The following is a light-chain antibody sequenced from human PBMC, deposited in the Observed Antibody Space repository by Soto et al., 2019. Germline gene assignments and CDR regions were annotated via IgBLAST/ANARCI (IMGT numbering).Light chain of an antibody. J-gene: IGKJ4*01. CDR1: RGVRSD. CDR2: GAF. V-gene: IGKV1-6*01. Sequence: AIQMTQSPSSLSASVGDTVTISCRASRGVRSDVAWYQQRPGSVPKVLIYGAFNLYTGDPSRFSGSGYGSDFSLTISSLQPEDSATYYCVQDFNYPLTFGGGTKVDIK. CDR3: VQDFNYPLT.